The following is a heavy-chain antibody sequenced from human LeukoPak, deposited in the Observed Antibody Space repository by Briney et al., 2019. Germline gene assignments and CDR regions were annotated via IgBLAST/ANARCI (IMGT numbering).Heavy chain of an antibody. CDR2: IKQDGSEN. Sequence: GGSLRLSCAASGFTFSSYCMSWVRQTPGKGLEWAANIKQDGSENYYVDSVKGRFTISRDNAKNSLYLQMNSLRAEDTAVYYCARARSQQWLVPRYWGQGTLVTVSS. V-gene: IGHV3-7*01. D-gene: IGHD6-19*01. J-gene: IGHJ4*02. CDR1: GFTFSSYC. CDR3: ARARSQQWLVPRY.